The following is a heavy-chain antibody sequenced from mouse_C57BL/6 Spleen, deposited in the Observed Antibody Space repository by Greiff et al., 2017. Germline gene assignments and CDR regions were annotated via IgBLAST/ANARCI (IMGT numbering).Heavy chain of an antibody. J-gene: IGHJ4*01. CDR1: GYTFTSYT. CDR2: INPSSGYT. CDR3: AREGIMDY. V-gene: IGHV1-4*01. Sequence: VQLVESGAELARPGASVKMSCKASGYTFTSYTMHWVKQRPGQGLEWIGYINPSSGYTKYNQKFKDKATLTADKSSSTAYMQLSSLTSEDSAVYYCAREGIMDYWGQGTSVTVSS.